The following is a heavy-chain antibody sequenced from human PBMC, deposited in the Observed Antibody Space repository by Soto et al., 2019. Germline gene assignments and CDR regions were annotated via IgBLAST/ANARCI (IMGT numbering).Heavy chain of an antibody. CDR2: ISSSSSYI. J-gene: IGHJ4*02. Sequence: EVQLVESGGGLVKPGGSLRLSCAASGFTFSSYSMNWVRQAPGKGLEWVSSISSSSSYIYYADSVKGRFTISRDNAKNSTYLQMNSLRAEDTAVYYCARDPGYSSSWGYFDYWGQGTLVTVSS. CDR3: ARDPGYSSSWGYFDY. D-gene: IGHD6-13*01. V-gene: IGHV3-21*01. CDR1: GFTFSSYS.